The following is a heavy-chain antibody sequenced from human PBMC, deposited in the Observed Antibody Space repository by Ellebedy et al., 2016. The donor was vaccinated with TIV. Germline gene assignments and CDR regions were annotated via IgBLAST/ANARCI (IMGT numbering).Heavy chain of an antibody. CDR1: GGSISTYF. D-gene: IGHD5-18*01. Sequence: SETLSLTCTVSGGSISTYFWSWIRQPPGKRLEWIGHIHYSGSTKYNLSLKSRVTISVDTSNEQISLRLSSVTAADTAIYYCARHEGYSHGPPFDYWGQGTLVTVSS. CDR2: IHYSGST. J-gene: IGHJ4*01. CDR3: ARHEGYSHGPPFDY. V-gene: IGHV4-59*08.